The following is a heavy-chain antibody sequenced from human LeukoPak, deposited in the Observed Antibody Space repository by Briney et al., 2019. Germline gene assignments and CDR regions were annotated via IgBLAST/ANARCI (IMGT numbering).Heavy chain of an antibody. CDR1: GFTFSNYG. Sequence: GRSLRLSCAASGFTFSNYGMYWVRQAPGKGLVWVSRMNSDGSTTTYADSVKGRFTISRDNAKNKLDLQMNSLRAEDTAVYYCGRGYGGNRLVDYWGQGTLVTVSS. V-gene: IGHV3-74*01. J-gene: IGHJ4*02. CDR3: GRGYGGNRLVDY. CDR2: MNSDGSTT. D-gene: IGHD4-23*01.